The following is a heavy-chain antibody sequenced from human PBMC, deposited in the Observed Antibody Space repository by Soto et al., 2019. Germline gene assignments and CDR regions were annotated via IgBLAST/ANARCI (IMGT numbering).Heavy chain of an antibody. CDR1: GGSISSYY. CDR3: ARSMSNFDWLLYDY. Sequence: SETLSLTCTFSGGSISSYYWSWIRQPPGEGLEWIGYIYYSGSTNYNPSLKSRVTISVDTSKNQFSLKLSSVTAADTAVYYCARSMSNFDWLLYDYWGQGTLVTVSS. J-gene: IGHJ4*02. CDR2: IYYSGST. V-gene: IGHV4-59*08. D-gene: IGHD3-9*01.